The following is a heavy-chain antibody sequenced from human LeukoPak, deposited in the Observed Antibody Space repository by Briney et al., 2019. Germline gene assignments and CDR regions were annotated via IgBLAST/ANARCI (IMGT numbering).Heavy chain of an antibody. CDR1: GYTFTSYA. D-gene: IGHD3-9*01. J-gene: IGHJ4*02. CDR3: AREGDTLTGYPSY. CDR2: INAGNGNT. V-gene: IGHV1-3*01. Sequence: ASVKVSCKASGYTFTSYAMHWVRQAPGQRLEWMGWINAGNGNTKYSQKFQGRVTITRDTSASTAYMELSSLRSEDTAVYYCAREGDTLTGYPSYWGQRTLVTVSS.